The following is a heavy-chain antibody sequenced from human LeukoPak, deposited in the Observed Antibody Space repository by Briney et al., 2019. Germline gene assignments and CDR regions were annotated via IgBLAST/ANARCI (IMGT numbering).Heavy chain of an antibody. Sequence: GASVKVSCKASGYTFTSYYMHWVRQAPGQGLEWMGIIKPSGGSTSYAQKFQGRVTMTRDTSTSTVYMELSSLRSEDTAVYYCARDLRGIVVVVAATRGYGAFDIWGQGTMVTVSS. D-gene: IGHD2-15*01. CDR1: GYTFTSYY. J-gene: IGHJ3*02. CDR3: ARDLRGIVVVVAATRGYGAFDI. V-gene: IGHV1-46*01. CDR2: IKPSGGST.